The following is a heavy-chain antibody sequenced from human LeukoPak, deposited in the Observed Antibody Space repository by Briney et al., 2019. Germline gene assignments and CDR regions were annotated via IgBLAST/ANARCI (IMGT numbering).Heavy chain of an antibody. CDR3: ARPEGRNDAFDI. V-gene: IGHV4-61*02. CDR2: IYTSGST. CDR1: GGSISSGSYY. Sequence: TSETLSLTCSVSGGSISSGSYYWSWIRRPAGKGLEWIGRIYTSGSTNYNPSLKSRVTISVDTAKNQFSLKLSSVTAADTAVYYCARPEGRNDAFDIWGQGTMVTVSS. J-gene: IGHJ3*02.